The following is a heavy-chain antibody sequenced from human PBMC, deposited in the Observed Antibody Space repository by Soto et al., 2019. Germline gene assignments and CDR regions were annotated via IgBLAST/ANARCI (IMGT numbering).Heavy chain of an antibody. D-gene: IGHD3-10*01. V-gene: IGHV3-21*04. CDR3: ASAMTMGWSPQGY. J-gene: IGHJ4*02. Sequence: PGGALRLSCTDSGFNFGSYTVNWVRQSPGKGLEWVSSISSSNTYIFYADTVKGRFIISRDNTKNSVYLQINRLRTEDTALYYCASAMTMGWSPQGYWGQGTPVTVSS. CDR2: ISSSNTYI. CDR1: GFNFGSYT.